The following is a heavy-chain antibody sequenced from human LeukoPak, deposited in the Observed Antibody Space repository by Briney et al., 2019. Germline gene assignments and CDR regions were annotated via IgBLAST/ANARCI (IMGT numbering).Heavy chain of an antibody. Sequence: VGSLRLSCAASGFTFSSYEMNWVRQAPGKGLEWVSYISSSGSTIYYADSVKGRFAISRDNAKSSLYLQMNSLRAEDTAVYYCASNSGGAGPLYFDYWGQGALVTVSS. CDR2: ISSSGSTI. CDR1: GFTFSSYE. CDR3: ASNSGGAGPLYFDY. V-gene: IGHV3-48*03. J-gene: IGHJ4*02. D-gene: IGHD1-26*01.